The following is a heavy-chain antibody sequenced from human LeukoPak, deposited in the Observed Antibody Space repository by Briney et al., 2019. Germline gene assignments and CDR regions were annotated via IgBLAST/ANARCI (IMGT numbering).Heavy chain of an antibody. CDR1: GFTFSSYS. J-gene: IGHJ4*02. CDR3: ARKGNKFDY. D-gene: IGHD4-23*01. Sequence: GGSLRLSCAASGFTFSSYSMNWVRQAPGKGLEWVSYISSSSTIYYADSVKGRFTISRDNAKNSLYLQMNSLRDEDTAVYYCARKGNKFDYWGQGTLVTVSS. CDR2: ISSSSTI. V-gene: IGHV3-48*02.